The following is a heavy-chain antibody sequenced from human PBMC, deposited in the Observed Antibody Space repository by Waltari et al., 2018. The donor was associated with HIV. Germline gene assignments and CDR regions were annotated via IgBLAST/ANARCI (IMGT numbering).Heavy chain of an antibody. J-gene: IGHJ1*01. D-gene: IGHD3-9*01. V-gene: IGHV4-61*01. CDR3: VRGLGPQKAIKYFFDT. CDR2: VYYSGST. CDR1: TGSVNNDFYY. Sequence: QVHLQESGPGLVKPSRSLSLTCTVSTGSVNNDFYYWTWVRQAPRKGLEWIGYVYYSGSTNYNPSLKGRVSISIDTSKNQFSLRLSSVTVADTAVYFCVRGLGPQKAIKYFFDTWGQGTLVIVPP.